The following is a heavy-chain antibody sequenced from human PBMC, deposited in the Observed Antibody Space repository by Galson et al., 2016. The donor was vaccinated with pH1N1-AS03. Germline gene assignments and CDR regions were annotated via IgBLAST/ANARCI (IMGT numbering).Heavy chain of an antibody. CDR2: IFYNGTT. Sequence: TLSLTCTVSGGSTNSYYWSWIRQPPGKRLEWIGYIFYNGTTNYNPSLKSRVTISVDTSKNQFSLKLTSVTAADTAVYYCARFPDYGDDVGYWGQGTLVTVSS. J-gene: IGHJ4*02. V-gene: IGHV4-59*08. CDR3: ARFPDYGDDVGY. CDR1: GGSTNSYY. D-gene: IGHD4-17*01.